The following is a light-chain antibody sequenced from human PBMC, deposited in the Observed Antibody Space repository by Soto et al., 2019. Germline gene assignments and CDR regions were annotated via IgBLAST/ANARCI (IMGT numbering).Light chain of an antibody. Sequence: IVLTQSPGPLSLSPGESVTLSCRASENIRGSNLVWYQQRPGQAPRLLISNASRRATGIPDRFRGSGSGTDFTLSITRLEPEDSAVYDCQHYVSLPLTSGGGTKVEIK. V-gene: IGKV3-20*01. CDR1: ENIRGSN. J-gene: IGKJ4*01. CDR2: NAS. CDR3: QHYVSLPLT.